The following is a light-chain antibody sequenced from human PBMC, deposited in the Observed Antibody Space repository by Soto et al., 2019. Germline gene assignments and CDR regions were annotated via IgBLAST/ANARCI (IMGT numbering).Light chain of an antibody. V-gene: IGLV2-14*01. Sequence: QSALTQPASVSGSPGQSITISCTGTSSDVGGYNYVSWYQQHPGKAPKLMIYDVSNRPSGVSNRFSGSKSGNTASLTISGPQAEEEAYYFRSSYKSSRTLWVFGEGTKVTVL. CDR1: SSDVGGYNY. J-gene: IGLJ2*01. CDR3: SSYKSSRTLWV. CDR2: DVS.